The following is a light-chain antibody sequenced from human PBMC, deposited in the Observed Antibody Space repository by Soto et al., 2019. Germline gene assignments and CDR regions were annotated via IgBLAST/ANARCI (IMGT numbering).Light chain of an antibody. CDR3: HQYNNWPPFT. Sequence: EIVMTQSPATLSVSPGERATLSCRASQSVSSNLAWYQQKPGQAPRLLIYGASTRATGIPARFSGSGSGTEFTLTISSLQSADFAVYYCHQYNNWPPFTFGPGTKVDIK. CDR1: QSVSSN. CDR2: GAS. V-gene: IGKV3-15*01. J-gene: IGKJ3*01.